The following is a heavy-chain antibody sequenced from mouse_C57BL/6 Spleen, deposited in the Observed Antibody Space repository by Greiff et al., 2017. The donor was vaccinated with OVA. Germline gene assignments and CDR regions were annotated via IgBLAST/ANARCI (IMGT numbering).Heavy chain of an antibody. D-gene: IGHD1-1*01. Sequence: EVNLVESGEGLVKPGGSLKLSCAASGFTFSSYAMSWVRQTPEKRLEWVAYISSGGDYIYYADTVKGRFTISRDNARNTLYLQMSSLKSEDTAMYDFSSFLWISTVVSTYYFYYWVQCTTLTVSS. CDR3: SSFLWISTVVSTYYFYY. J-gene: IGHJ2*01. CDR2: ISSGGDYI. CDR1: GFTFSSYA. V-gene: IGHV5-9-1*02.